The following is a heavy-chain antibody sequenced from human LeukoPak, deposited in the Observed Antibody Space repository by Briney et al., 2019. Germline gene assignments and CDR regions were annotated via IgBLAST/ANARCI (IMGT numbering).Heavy chain of an antibody. J-gene: IGHJ4*02. Sequence: ASVKVSCKASGYTFTSYGISWVRQAPGQGLEWMGWISAYNGNTNYAQKLQGRVTMTTDTSTSTAYMELRSLRSDDTAVYYCAGGTYYYDSSGYYPPAYWGQGTLVTVSS. CDR3: AGGTYYYDSSGYYPPAY. D-gene: IGHD3-22*01. V-gene: IGHV1-18*01. CDR2: ISAYNGNT. CDR1: GYTFTSYG.